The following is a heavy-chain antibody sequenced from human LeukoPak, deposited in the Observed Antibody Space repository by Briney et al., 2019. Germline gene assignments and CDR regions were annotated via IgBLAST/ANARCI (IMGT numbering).Heavy chain of an antibody. CDR1: GGTFSSYA. CDR3: ARDRSTMVRGVTYYYYGMDV. V-gene: IGHV1-18*01. CDR2: ISAYNGNT. D-gene: IGHD3-10*01. Sequence: ASVTVSCKASGGTFSSYAISWVRQAPGQGLEWMGWISAYNGNTKYAQKLQGRDTMTTDTSTSTAYMELRSLRSDDTAVYYCARDRSTMVRGVTYYYYGMDVWGQGTTVTVSS. J-gene: IGHJ6*02.